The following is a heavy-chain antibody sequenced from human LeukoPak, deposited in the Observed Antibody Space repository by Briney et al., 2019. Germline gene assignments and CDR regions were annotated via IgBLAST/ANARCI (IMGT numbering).Heavy chain of an antibody. Sequence: ASVKVSCKASGYTFTSYGISWVRQAPGQGLEWMGWISAYNGNTNYAQKLQGRVTMTTDTSTSTAYMELRSLRSDDTAVYYCARDHEDYYDSSGYYTFWGQGTLVTVSS. CDR1: GYTFTSYG. J-gene: IGHJ4*02. D-gene: IGHD3-22*01. CDR2: ISAYNGNT. CDR3: ARDHEDYYDSSGYYTF. V-gene: IGHV1-18*01.